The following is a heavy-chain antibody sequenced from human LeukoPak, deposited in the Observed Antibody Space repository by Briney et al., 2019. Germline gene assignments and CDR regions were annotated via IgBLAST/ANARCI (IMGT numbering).Heavy chain of an antibody. V-gene: IGHV3-9*03. J-gene: IGHJ4*02. CDR1: GFTFDDYA. CDR2: ISWNSGSI. Sequence: PGGSLRLSCAASGFTFDDYAMHWARQAPGKGLEWVSGISWNSGSIGYADSVKGRFTISRDNAKNSLYLQMNSLRAEDMAFYYCAKGYSSSWYFPTLDYWGQGTLVTVSS. D-gene: IGHD6-13*01. CDR3: AKGYSSSWYFPTLDY.